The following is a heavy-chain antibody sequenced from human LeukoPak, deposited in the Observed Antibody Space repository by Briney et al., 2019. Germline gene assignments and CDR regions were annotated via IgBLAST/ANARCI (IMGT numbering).Heavy chain of an antibody. D-gene: IGHD3-3*01. Sequence: GGSLRLSCAASGFTVSSNYMSWVRQAPGKGLEWVSVIYSGGSTYYADSVKGRFTISRDNAKNSLYLQMNSLRAEDTAVYYCARERDFFIDYRGQGTLVTVSS. CDR2: IYSGGST. CDR1: GFTVSSNY. J-gene: IGHJ4*02. V-gene: IGHV3-66*01. CDR3: ARERDFFIDY.